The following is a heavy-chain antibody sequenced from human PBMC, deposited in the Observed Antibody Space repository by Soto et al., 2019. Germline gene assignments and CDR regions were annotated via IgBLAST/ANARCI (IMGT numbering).Heavy chain of an antibody. CDR3: ARESSVVVVPAELFNY. CDR1: GLSGYW. V-gene: IGHV3-74*01. J-gene: IGHJ4*02. D-gene: IGHD2-2*01. Sequence: GGSLRLSCAASGLSGYWMHWVRQAPGKGLEWVSEINSDGSITAYADSAKGRFTISRDNAKVYLRLNSLRAEDTAVYYCARESSVVVVPAELFNYWGQGTLVTVSS. CDR2: INSDGSIT.